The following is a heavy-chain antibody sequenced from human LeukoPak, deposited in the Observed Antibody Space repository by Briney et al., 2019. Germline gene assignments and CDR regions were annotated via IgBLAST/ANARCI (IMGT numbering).Heavy chain of an antibody. J-gene: IGHJ4*02. V-gene: IGHV1-24*01. CDR3: ATVSGSYSRFDY. CDR2: FDPEDGET. Sequence: ASVKVSCKVSGYTLTELSMHWVRQPPGKGLGWMGGFDPEDGETIYAQKFQGRVTMTEDTSTDTAYMELSSLRSEDTAVYYSATVSGSYSRFDYWGQGTLVTVSS. CDR1: GYTLTELS. D-gene: IGHD1-26*01.